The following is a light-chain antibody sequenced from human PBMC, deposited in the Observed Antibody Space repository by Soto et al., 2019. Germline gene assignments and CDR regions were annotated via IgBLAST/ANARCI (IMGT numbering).Light chain of an antibody. CDR3: QQYYTYPLS. CDR1: QEIGSH. Sequence: AIRMTQSPSSFSAATGDRVTITSRASQEIGSHLAWYQQKPRKAPKLLIYVASTLQSGVPSRFSGSGSGTDFTLTISCLQSEDLATYYCQQYYTYPLSFGPGTNVDIK. J-gene: IGKJ3*01. CDR2: VAS. V-gene: IGKV1-8*01.